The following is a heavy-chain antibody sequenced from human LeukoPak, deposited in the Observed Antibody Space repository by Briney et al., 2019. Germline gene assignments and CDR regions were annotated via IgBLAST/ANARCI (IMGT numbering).Heavy chain of an antibody. CDR2: INPKNGGT. V-gene: IGHV1-2*02. CDR3: AREEDCGTARCSNDH. J-gene: IGHJ4*02. CDR1: GYTFTAYE. D-gene: IGHD1-1*01. Sequence: ASVKVSCKASGYTFTAYEMHWVRQAPGQGLECVGWINPKNGGTNSAQKFQGRVTMTWDTSVSTVYMELSRLRSDDTAVYYCAREEDCGTARCSNDHWGQGTLVTVSS.